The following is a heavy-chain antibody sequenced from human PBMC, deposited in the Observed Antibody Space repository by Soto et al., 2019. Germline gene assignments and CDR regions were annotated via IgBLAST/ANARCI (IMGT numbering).Heavy chain of an antibody. CDR3: ARDMGSAMTTRIFDH. Sequence: QVLVQESGPGLVKPSQTLTLSCNVSGGSVDSGNHYWNWIRQPPGKGLEWIGYIYYGESTYYNPSLKSRATISVDTSQTRFSLRLFSVTAADTAVYSCARDMGSAMTTRIFDHWGQGTLVTVSS. D-gene: IGHD4-17*01. CDR2: IYYGEST. V-gene: IGHV4-30-4*01. J-gene: IGHJ4*02. CDR1: GGSVDSGNHY.